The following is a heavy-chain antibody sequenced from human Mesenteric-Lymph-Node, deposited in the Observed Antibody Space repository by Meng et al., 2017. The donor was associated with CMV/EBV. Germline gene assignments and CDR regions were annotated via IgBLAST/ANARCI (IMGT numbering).Heavy chain of an antibody. Sequence: GESLKISCAASGFTFSSYSMNWVRQAPGKGLEWVSSISSSSSYIYYADSVKGRFTISRDNSKNTLYLQMNSLRAEDTAVYYCAKLREGGGYWGQGTLVTVSS. CDR2: ISSSSSYI. V-gene: IGHV3-21*04. CDR1: GFTFSSYS. J-gene: IGHJ4*02. CDR3: AKLREGGGY. D-gene: IGHD2-15*01.